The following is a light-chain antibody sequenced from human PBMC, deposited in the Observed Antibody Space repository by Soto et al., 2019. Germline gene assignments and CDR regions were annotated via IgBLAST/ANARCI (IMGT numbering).Light chain of an antibody. CDR3: QQHSNWPLT. V-gene: IGKV3-11*01. CDR2: DAS. Sequence: EVVLIQSPATLSLSPGERATLSCRASQSISSNLAWYQQNRGQAPRLLIFDASNRATGIPARFSGSGSGTDFTLTISSLEPEDFAVYYCQQHSNWPLTFGGGTKV. J-gene: IGKJ4*01. CDR1: QSISSN.